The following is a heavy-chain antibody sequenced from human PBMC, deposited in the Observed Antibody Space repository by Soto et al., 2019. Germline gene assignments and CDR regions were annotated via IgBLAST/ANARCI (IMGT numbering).Heavy chain of an antibody. CDR1: GFTFSSYA. J-gene: IGHJ3*02. CDR3: ARAGAGYYYDSSGYYNAFDI. V-gene: IGHV3-64*01. Sequence: GGSLRLSCAASGFTFSSYAMHWVRQAPGKGLEFVSAISSNGGSTYYANSVKGRFTISRDNSKNTLYLQVGSLRAEDMAVYYCARAGAGYYYDSSGYYNAFDIWGQGTMVTVSS. CDR2: ISSNGGST. D-gene: IGHD3-22*01.